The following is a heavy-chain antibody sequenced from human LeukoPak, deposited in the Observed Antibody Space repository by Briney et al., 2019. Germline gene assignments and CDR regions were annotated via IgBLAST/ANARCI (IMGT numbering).Heavy chain of an antibody. J-gene: IGHJ4*02. D-gene: IGHD3-22*01. Sequence: SETLSLTCTVSGGSISSSSYYWGWIRQPPGKGLEWIGSIYYSGSTYYNPSLKSRVTISVDTSKNQFSLKLSSVTAADTAVYYCATPRDENYYDSSGYSYYFDYWGQGTLVTVSS. CDR1: GGSISSSSYY. V-gene: IGHV4-39*01. CDR2: IYYSGST. CDR3: ATPRDENYYDSSGYSYYFDY.